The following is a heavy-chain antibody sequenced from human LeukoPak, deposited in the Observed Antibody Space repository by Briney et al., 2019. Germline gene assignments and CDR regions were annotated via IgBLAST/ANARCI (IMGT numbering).Heavy chain of an antibody. CDR1: EFTFGSHA. J-gene: IGHJ4*02. Sequence: GGSLRLSCEASEFTFGSHAMYWVRQAPGKGLEWVAGIFGSGGGPHYADPVKGRFTISRDNSRNTVYLQINSLRAEDTAVYYCGKTTVGYSSGQKPAWPVDYWGQGTLVTVSS. CDR2: IFGSGGGP. CDR3: GKTTVGYSSGQKPAWPVDY. V-gene: IGHV3-23*01. D-gene: IGHD5-18*01.